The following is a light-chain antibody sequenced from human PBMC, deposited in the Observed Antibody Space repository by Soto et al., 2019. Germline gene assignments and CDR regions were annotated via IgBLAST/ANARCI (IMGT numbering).Light chain of an antibody. CDR3: QQYNSRRT. Sequence: TQQTQSTSTLSGSLGDRLTITCRASQTISSWLAWYQQKPGKAPKLLIYDASSLESGVPSRFSGSGSGTEFTLTISSLQPDDFATYYCQQYNSRRTFGQGTKVDIK. J-gene: IGKJ1*01. CDR1: QTISSW. CDR2: DAS. V-gene: IGKV1-5*01.